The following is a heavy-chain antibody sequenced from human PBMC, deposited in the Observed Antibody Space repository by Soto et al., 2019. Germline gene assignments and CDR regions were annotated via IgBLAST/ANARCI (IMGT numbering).Heavy chain of an antibody. CDR3: ARDKITGVFDY. J-gene: IGHJ4*02. V-gene: IGHV4-34*01. Sequence: QVQLQQWGAGLLKPSETLSLTCAVYGGSFSGYSWTWIRQPPGTGLEWIGEINHSGSTNYNPSLKSRVTISVDTSKNHFSLKLTSVTAAYTAVYYCARDKITGVFDYWGQGTLVIVSS. CDR2: INHSGST. D-gene: IGHD2-8*02. CDR1: GGSFSGYS.